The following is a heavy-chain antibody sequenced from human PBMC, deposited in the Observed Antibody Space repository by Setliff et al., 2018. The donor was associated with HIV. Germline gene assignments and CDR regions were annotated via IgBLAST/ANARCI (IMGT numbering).Heavy chain of an antibody. J-gene: IGHJ4*02. V-gene: IGHV4-34*01. D-gene: IGHD3-10*01. CDR1: GGSFSGHY. CDR2: VNHRGST. Sequence: PSETLSLTCAVYGGSFSGHYWSWIRQPPGKGMEWIGEVNHRGSTNYNPSLKSRVNISVDTSKNQFSLKLSSVTAADTAVYYCARHDPEGTLSFGELSSLSNVDSWGQGTLVTVSS. CDR3: ARHDPEGTLSFGELSSLSNVDS.